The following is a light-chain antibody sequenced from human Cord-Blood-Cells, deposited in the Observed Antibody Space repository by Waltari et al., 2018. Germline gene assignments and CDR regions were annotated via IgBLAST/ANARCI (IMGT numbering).Light chain of an antibody. Sequence: QSALTQPASVSGSPGQSITISCTGTSSAVGRYNLVSWYQQHPGKAPKLMIYEGSKRPSGVSNRFSGSKSGNTASLTISGLQAEDEADYYCCSYAGRSTLVFGGGTKLTVL. CDR3: CSYAGRSTLV. CDR2: EGS. CDR1: SSAVGRYNL. J-gene: IGLJ3*02. V-gene: IGLV2-23*01.